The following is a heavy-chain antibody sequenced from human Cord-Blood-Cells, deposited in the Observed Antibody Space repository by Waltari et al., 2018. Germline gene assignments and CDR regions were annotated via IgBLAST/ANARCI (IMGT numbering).Heavy chain of an antibody. V-gene: IGHV1-69*01. Sequence: QVQLVQSGAEVKKHGSSVKVSCKASGGTFSSYAISWVRPAPGQGLEWMGGIIPIFGTANYAQKFQGRVTITADESTSTAYMELSSLRSEDTAVYYCARGVATILANYWYFDLWGRGTLVTVSS. CDR3: ARGVATILANYWYFDL. CDR2: IIPIFGTA. CDR1: GGTFSSYA. D-gene: IGHD5-12*01. J-gene: IGHJ2*01.